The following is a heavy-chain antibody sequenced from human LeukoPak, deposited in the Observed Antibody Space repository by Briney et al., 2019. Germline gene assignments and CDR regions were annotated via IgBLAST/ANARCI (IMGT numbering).Heavy chain of an antibody. CDR3: ARWDYNSIDY. CDR1: GVSINTYY. J-gene: IGHJ4*02. D-gene: IGHD3-10*01. CDR2: MYISGST. V-gene: IGHV4-4*07. Sequence: SETLSLTCTVSGVSINTYYWNWIRQPAGKGLEWIGRMYISGSTNYNPSLKSRVTMSIDTSKNQFSLRLSSVTAADTAVYYCARWDYNSIDYWGQGTLVTVSS.